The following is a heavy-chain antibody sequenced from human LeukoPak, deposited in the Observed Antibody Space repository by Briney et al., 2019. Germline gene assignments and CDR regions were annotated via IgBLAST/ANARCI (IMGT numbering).Heavy chain of an antibody. CDR3: ARDIVVVPAAIWGNWFDP. V-gene: IGHV1-69*13. CDR2: IIPIFGTA. D-gene: IGHD2-2*01. CDR1: GGTFSSYA. Sequence: SVKVSCKASGGTFSSYAISWVRQAPGQGLEWMGGIIPIFGTANYAQKFQGRVTITAGESTSTAYMELSSLRSEDTAVYYCARDIVVVPAAIWGNWFDPWGQGTLVTVSS. J-gene: IGHJ5*02.